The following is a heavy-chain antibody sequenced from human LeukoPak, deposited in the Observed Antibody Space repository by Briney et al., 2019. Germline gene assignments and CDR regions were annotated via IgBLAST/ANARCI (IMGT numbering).Heavy chain of an antibody. CDR3: ASRTSILDY. V-gene: IGHV4-39*01. CDR2: IYYSGST. J-gene: IGHJ4*02. Sequence: SETLSLTCTVSGGSISSSSYYWGWIRQPPGKGLEWIGSIYYSGSTYYNPSLKSRVTISVDTSKNQFSLKLSSVTAADTAVYYCASRTSILDYWGQGTLVTVSS. D-gene: IGHD1-7*01. CDR1: GGSISSSSYY.